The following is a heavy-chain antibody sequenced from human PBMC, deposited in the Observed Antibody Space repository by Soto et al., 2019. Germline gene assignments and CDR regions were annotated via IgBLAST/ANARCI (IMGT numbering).Heavy chain of an antibody. CDR1: GFTFSKAW. CDR3: TAAYSYRSSLYFDY. V-gene: IGHV3-15*01. D-gene: IGHD6-19*01. CDR2: IKSKADGGTI. J-gene: IGHJ4*02. Sequence: EVQLVESGGGLVKSGGSLRLSCAASGFTFSKAWMTWVRQAPGKGLEWVGRIKSKADGGTIDYAAPVKGRFSITRDDSKNTLYLQMTSLKTEDTAVFSCTAAYSYRSSLYFDYWGQGALVTVSS.